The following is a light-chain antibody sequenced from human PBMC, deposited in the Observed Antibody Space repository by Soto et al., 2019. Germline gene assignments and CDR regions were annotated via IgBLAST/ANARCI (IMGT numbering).Light chain of an antibody. CDR2: DAS. J-gene: IGKJ1*01. CDR3: QQRSNWPPAWT. Sequence: EIVLTQSPATLSLSPGERATLSCRASQSVSSYLAWYQQKPGQAPRLLIYDASNRATGIPARFSGSGSGTAFTLTIISLEPEDFAVYYCQQRSNWPPAWTFGQGTKVEIK. V-gene: IGKV3-11*01. CDR1: QSVSSY.